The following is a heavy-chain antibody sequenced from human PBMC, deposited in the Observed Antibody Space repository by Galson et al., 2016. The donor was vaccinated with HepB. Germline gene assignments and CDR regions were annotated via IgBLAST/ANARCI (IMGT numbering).Heavy chain of an antibody. J-gene: IGHJ3*02. CDR1: GDSVSSNSAA. Sequence: CAISGDSVSSNSAAWNWIRQSPSRGLEWLGRTYYNSKWYNDYAASVKSRITINPDASKNQFSLQLNSVTPEDTAVYYCARLYWGLRAFDIWSQGTMVTVSS. D-gene: IGHD2-8*02. CDR3: ARLYWGLRAFDI. CDR2: TYYNSKWYN. V-gene: IGHV6-1*01.